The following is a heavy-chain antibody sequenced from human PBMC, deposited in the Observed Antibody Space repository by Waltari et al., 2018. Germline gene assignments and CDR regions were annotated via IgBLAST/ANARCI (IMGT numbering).Heavy chain of an antibody. CDR3: ARDFFNKLAY. Sequence: EVQLVESGGGLVKPGGSLRLSCAASGFTFSSYSMNWVRQAQGKGLEWVSSISSSSSYIYYADSVKGRFTISRDNAKNSLYLQMNSLRAEDTAVHYCARDFFNKLAYWGQGTLVTVSS. J-gene: IGHJ4*02. D-gene: IGHD3-10*01. V-gene: IGHV3-21*01. CDR1: GFTFSSYS. CDR2: ISSSSSYI.